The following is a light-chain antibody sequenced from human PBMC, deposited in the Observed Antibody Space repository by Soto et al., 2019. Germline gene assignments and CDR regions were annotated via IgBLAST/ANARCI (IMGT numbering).Light chain of an antibody. Sequence: DIQMTQSPSSVSASVGDRVTITCRASQGIRNDLGWYQQKPGKAPKRLIYAASSLQSGVPSRFSGSGSETDFTLTISRLEPEDFAVYYCQQYGSSGTFGQGAKVDI. CDR2: AAS. J-gene: IGKJ1*01. CDR1: QGIRND. V-gene: IGKV1-17*01. CDR3: QQYGSSGT.